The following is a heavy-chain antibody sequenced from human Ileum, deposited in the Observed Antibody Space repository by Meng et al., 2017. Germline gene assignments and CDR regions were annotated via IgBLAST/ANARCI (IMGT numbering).Heavy chain of an antibody. CDR3: VRHGGKYFDS. Sequence: QGQLQESGPGLVEPSGTLSLTCTVSGGSISSSFDWSWVRQSPGKGLEWIGQIYLAGSPNYNPSLESRVTISVDKSKNQFSLRLTSVTAADTAIFYCVRHGGKYFDSWGQGTLVTVSS. CDR2: IYLAGSP. J-gene: IGHJ4*02. V-gene: IGHV4-4*02. D-gene: IGHD2-15*01. CDR1: GGSISSSFD.